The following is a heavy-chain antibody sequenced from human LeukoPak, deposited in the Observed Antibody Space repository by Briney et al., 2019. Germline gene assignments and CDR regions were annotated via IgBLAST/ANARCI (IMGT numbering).Heavy chain of an antibody. CDR1: GFTFSSYE. D-gene: IGHD3-16*02. Sequence: GGSLRLSCAASGFTFSSYEMNWVRQAPGKGLEWVSYISSSGSTIYYADSVKGRFTISRDNAKNSLYLQMNSLRAEDTAVYYCARVPPPGWLSLYYFDYWGQGTLVTVSS. CDR3: ARVPPPGWLSLYYFDY. V-gene: IGHV3-48*03. CDR2: ISSSGSTI. J-gene: IGHJ4*02.